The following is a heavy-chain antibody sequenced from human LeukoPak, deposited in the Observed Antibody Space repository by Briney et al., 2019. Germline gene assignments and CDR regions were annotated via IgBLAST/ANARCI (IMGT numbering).Heavy chain of an antibody. CDR2: ISGSGGST. J-gene: IGHJ4*02. Sequence: GGSLRLSCAASGFTFSSYAMSWVRQAPGKGLEWVSAISGSGGSTYYADSVKGRFTVSRDNSKNTLYLQMNSLRAEDTAVYYCAKEEYCSSTTCLDYWGQGTLVTVSS. V-gene: IGHV3-23*01. CDR1: GFTFSSYA. CDR3: AKEEYCSSTTCLDY. D-gene: IGHD2-2*01.